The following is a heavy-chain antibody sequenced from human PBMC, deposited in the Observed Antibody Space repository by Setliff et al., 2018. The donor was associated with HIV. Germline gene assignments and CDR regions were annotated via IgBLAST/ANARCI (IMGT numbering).Heavy chain of an antibody. V-gene: IGHV4-34*01. CDR1: GGSFSDDY. Sequence: SETLSLTCAVYGGSFSDDYWSWIRQPPGKGMEWVGEINHSGSTNYNPSLKSRVTISVDTSKNQISLKLSSVTASDTAVYYCARRYRIAARPKWFDPWGQGTLVTVSS. J-gene: IGHJ5*02. CDR2: INHSGST. D-gene: IGHD6-6*01. CDR3: ARRYRIAARPKWFDP.